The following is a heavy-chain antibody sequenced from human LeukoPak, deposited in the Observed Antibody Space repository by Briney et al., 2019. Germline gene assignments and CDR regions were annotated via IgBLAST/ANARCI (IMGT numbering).Heavy chain of an antibody. CDR3: AKDFGYMYGLSDY. Sequence: GGSLRLSCAASGLTVNTNFMSWVRQVPGRGLEWVAFISFDGTNKYYADSVKGRFTISRDNSKDTLYLQMNSLRAEDTAVYFCAKDFGYMYGLSDYWGQGTLVTVSS. J-gene: IGHJ4*02. CDR2: ISFDGTNK. D-gene: IGHD5-18*01. V-gene: IGHV3-30*18. CDR1: GLTVNTNF.